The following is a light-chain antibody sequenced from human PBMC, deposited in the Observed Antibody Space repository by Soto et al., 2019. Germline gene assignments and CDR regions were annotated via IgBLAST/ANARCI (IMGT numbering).Light chain of an antibody. Sequence: QAVVTQPPSVSGAPGQRVTISCTGSSSNIGAGYDVHWYQQLPGTAPKLLIYANNNRPSGVPDRFSGSKSGTSASLAITGLQADDEADYYCQSYDSSLIAYVVFGGGTKLTVL. CDR2: ANN. CDR3: QSYDSSLIAYVV. CDR1: SSNIGAGYD. J-gene: IGLJ2*01. V-gene: IGLV1-40*01.